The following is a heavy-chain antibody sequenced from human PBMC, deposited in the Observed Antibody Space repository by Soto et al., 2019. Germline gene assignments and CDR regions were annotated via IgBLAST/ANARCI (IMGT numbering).Heavy chain of an antibody. Sequence: QVQLVQSGAEVKKPGASVKVSCKASGYTFHTYGITWVRQAPGQGLEWMGWISTYNGNTEYVQKFQDRVTMTTDPATRTAYMELRSLRSDDTAVYYCARKSSSSSWFDPWGQGTLVPVSS. J-gene: IGHJ5*02. CDR3: ARKSSSSSWFDP. CDR2: ISTYNGNT. CDR1: GYTFHTYG. D-gene: IGHD6-6*01. V-gene: IGHV1-18*01.